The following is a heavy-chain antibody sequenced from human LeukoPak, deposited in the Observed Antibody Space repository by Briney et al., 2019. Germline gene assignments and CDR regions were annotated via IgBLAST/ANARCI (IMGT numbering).Heavy chain of an antibody. CDR1: GFTFSTNW. Sequence: GGSLRLSCAASGFTFSTNWMGWVRQAPGKGLEWVANIRQDGNEKYYVDSVKGRFTISRDNAKNSLYLQMNSLRAEGTALYYCASGYCSSSRCHANWFDPWGQGTLVTVSS. V-gene: IGHV3-7*05. J-gene: IGHJ5*02. CDR2: IRQDGNEK. CDR3: ASGYCSSSRCHANWFDP. D-gene: IGHD2-2*01.